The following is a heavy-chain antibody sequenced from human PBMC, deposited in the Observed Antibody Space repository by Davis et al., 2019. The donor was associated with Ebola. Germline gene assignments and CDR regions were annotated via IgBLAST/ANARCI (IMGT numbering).Heavy chain of an antibody. Sequence: GESLKISCTASGFSFSDYAMNWIRQAPGLGLERVSSISSSGTYIHYADSVKGRFTISRDNAKESLFLQMSSLRVEDTAVYYCSVSHTYLDLWGRGSLVTVS. CDR3: SVSHTYLDL. D-gene: IGHD5/OR15-5a*01. CDR2: ISSSGTYI. CDR1: GFSFSDYA. V-gene: IGHV3-21*01. J-gene: IGHJ2*01.